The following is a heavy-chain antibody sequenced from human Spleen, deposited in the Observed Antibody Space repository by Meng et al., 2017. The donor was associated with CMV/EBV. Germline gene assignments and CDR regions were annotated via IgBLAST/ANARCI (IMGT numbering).Heavy chain of an antibody. V-gene: IGHV3-21*06. D-gene: IGHD3-3*01. CDR1: GFTFSGFT. Sequence: GESLKISCAASGFTFSGFTMNWVRQAPGKRLEWISSISLSSTYIEYADSLEGRFTISRDNARNSLYLQMDNLRAEDTAVYYCVRRQSVSAFDVWGQGTMVTVSS. J-gene: IGHJ3*01. CDR3: VRRQSVSAFDV. CDR2: ISLSSTYI.